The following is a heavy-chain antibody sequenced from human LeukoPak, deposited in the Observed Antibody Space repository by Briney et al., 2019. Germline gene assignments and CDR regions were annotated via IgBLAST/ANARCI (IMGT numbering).Heavy chain of an antibody. CDR3: AKSLNYYYDSSGSSKGGFDI. V-gene: IGHV3-30*02. Sequence: PGGSLRLSCAASGFTFSSYGMHWVRQAPGKGLEWVAFIRYDGNNKYYADSVKGRFTISRDNSKNTLYLQMNSLRAEDTAVYYSAKSLNYYYDSSGSSKGGFDIWGQGTMVTVSS. D-gene: IGHD3-22*01. CDR2: IRYDGNNK. J-gene: IGHJ3*02. CDR1: GFTFSSYG.